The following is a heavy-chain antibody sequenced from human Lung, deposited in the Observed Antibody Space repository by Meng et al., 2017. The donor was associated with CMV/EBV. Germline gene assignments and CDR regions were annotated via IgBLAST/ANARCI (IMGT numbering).Heavy chain of an antibody. Sequence: FHFTDYYMSWIRQAPGKVLEWISYISGSGTTIYYADSVKGRFTISRDNAKKSLSLQMNNLRAEDTAVYYCARDVFDHDFWSGSIFDYWGQGILVTVSS. V-gene: IGHV3-11*01. D-gene: IGHD3-3*01. J-gene: IGHJ4*02. CDR2: ISGSGTTI. CDR3: ARDVFDHDFWSGSIFDY. CDR1: FHFTDYY.